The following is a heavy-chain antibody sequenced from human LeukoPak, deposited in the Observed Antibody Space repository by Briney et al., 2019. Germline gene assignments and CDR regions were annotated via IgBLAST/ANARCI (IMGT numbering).Heavy chain of an antibody. V-gene: IGHV1-2*02. J-gene: IGHJ4*02. D-gene: IGHD6-19*01. CDR2: INPNNGGT. Sequence: SVKVSCKASGYTFTGYYMHWVRQAPGQGLEWMGWINPNNGGTNYAQKFQGRVTVTRDTSISTAYMELSRLRSDDTAVYYCAREIRKGQWPVFALNYWGQGTLVTVSS. CDR3: AREIRKGQWPVFALNY. CDR1: GYTFTGYY.